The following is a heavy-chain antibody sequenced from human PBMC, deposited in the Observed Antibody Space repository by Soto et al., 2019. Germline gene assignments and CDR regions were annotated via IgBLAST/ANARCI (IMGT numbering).Heavy chain of an antibody. CDR2: VYWDDDK. V-gene: IGHV2-5*02. CDR3: ATLTADF. CDR1: GFSLTTGVG. J-gene: IGHJ4*02. Sequence: ITLEESGPTLVKPTETLTLTCTFSGFSLTTGVGVGWVRQPPGKALEWLALVYWDDDKHYTPSLMSRLTITKDISKGQVVLTMTNMDPVDTATYYCATLTADFWGPGTLVIVSS.